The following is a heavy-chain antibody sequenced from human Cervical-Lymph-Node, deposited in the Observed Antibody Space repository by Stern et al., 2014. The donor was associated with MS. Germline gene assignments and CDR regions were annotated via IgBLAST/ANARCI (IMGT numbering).Heavy chain of an antibody. CDR1: GYSFTLYW. CDR2: IYPGDSDT. V-gene: IGHV5-51*01. Sequence: DPLVQSGAEMKKPGESLKISCKGSGYSFTLYWIGWGCQMPGKGLAWMGIIYPGDSDTRYSPSFKGQDTISADKSISTAYLQWSSLKASDTAMYYCAALVRGSYFYWGQGTLVTVSS. CDR3: AALVRGSYFY. J-gene: IGHJ4*02. D-gene: IGHD1-26*01.